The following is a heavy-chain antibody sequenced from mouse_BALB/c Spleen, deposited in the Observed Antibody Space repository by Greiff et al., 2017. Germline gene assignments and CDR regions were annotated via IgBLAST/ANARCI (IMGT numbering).Heavy chain of an antibody. V-gene: IGHV14-3*02. J-gene: IGHJ3*01. Sequence: EVQVVESGAELVKPGASVKLSCTASGFNIKDTYMHWVKQRPEQGLEWIGRIDPANGNTKYDPKFQGKATITADTSSNTAYLQLSSLTSEDTAVYYCASYYYGSPWFAYWGQGTLVTVSA. CDR1: GFNIKDTY. D-gene: IGHD1-1*01. CDR3: ASYYYGSPWFAY. CDR2: IDPANGNT.